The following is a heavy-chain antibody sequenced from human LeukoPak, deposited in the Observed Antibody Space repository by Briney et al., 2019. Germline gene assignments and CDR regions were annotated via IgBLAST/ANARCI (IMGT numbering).Heavy chain of an antibody. J-gene: IGHJ4*02. Sequence: PGGSLRLSCAASGFTFDDYAMHWVRQAPGKGLEWVSGISWNSGSIGYADSVEGRFTISRDNAKNSLYLQMNSLRAEDTALYYCAKGSRGYCSSTSCYATMYYFDYWGQGTLVTVSS. CDR2: ISWNSGSI. D-gene: IGHD2-2*01. V-gene: IGHV3-9*01. CDR1: GFTFDDYA. CDR3: AKGSRGYCSSTSCYATMYYFDY.